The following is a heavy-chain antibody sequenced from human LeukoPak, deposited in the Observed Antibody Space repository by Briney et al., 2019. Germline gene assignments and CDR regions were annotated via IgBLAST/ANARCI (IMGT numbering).Heavy chain of an antibody. CDR3: ARDICSSTSCYYVNDAFDI. CDR1: GGSFSSYY. V-gene: IGHV4-4*07. J-gene: IGHJ3*02. D-gene: IGHD2-2*01. Sequence: SETLSLTCAVYGGSFSSYYWSWIRQPAGKGLEWIGRIYTSGSTNYNPSLKSRVTMSVDTSKNQFSLKLSSVTAADTAVYYCARDICSSTSCYYVNDAFDIWGQGTMVTVSS. CDR2: IYTSGST.